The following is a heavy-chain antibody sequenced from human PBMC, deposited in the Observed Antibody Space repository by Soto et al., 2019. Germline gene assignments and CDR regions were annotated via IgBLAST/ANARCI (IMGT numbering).Heavy chain of an antibody. CDR1: GYTFTRNW. D-gene: IGHD2-21*02. J-gene: IGHJ3*01. CDR2: IVPLDSDT. CDR3: ATPGGRDFNAFDV. Sequence: PGESLKISCTGSGYTFTRNWIGWVRQMPGKGLDCMGIIVPLDSDTRYSPSSQGQVTNSADNSISPAYLQWSSLKASDTAIYYCATPGGRDFNAFDVWGQGTMVTLS. V-gene: IGHV5-51*01.